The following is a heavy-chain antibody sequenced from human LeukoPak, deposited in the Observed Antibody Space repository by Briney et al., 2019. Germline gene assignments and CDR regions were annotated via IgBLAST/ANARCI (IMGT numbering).Heavy chain of an antibody. CDR1: GGSISSSNW. CDR2: IYHSGST. J-gene: IGHJ3*02. CDR3: ASTKEINNYYDSSELGAFDI. D-gene: IGHD3-22*01. V-gene: IGHV4-4*02. Sequence: SGTLSLTCAVSGGSISSSNWWCLVRQPPGKGLEWIGEIYHSGSTNYNPSLKSRVTISVDKSKNQFSLKLSSVTAADTAVYYCASTKEINNYYDSSELGAFDIGSQGTLVTVSS.